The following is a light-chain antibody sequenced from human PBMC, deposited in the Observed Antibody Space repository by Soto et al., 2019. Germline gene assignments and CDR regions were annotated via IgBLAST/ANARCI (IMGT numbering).Light chain of an antibody. J-gene: IGKJ4*01. CDR1: QDISNY. V-gene: IGKV1-33*01. CDR2: DAS. Sequence: DIQMTQSPSSLSASVGDRVTITCQASQDISNYLNWYQQKPGKAPKLVIYDASNLEPGVPSRFSGSGSGTDFTFTISSLQPEDIATYYCQQYDSLPLTFGGGTKVEIK. CDR3: QQYDSLPLT.